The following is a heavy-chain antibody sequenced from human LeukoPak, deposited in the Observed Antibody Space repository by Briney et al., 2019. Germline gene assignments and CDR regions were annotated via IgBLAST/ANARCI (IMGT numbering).Heavy chain of an antibody. J-gene: IGHJ5*01. CDR1: GGSISSSSYY. V-gene: IGHV4-39*01. D-gene: IGHD1-1*01. CDR3: ARRPLSTKGFDS. CDR2: IYYSGST. Sequence: PSETLSLTCTVSGGSISSSSYYWVWIRQPPGKGLEWIGSIYYSGSTYYNPSLKSRLTIPIDTSKNQFSLKLSSVTAADTGVYYCARRPLSTKGFDSWGEGTLVTVSS.